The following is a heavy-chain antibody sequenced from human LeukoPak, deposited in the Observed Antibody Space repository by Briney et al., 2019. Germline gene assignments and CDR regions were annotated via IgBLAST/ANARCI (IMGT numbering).Heavy chain of an antibody. CDR3: ASHVTVLGTRGFDF. V-gene: IGHV4-4*02. Sequence: PSETLSLTCAVSGDSITSHSWWSWVRQPPGKGLEWIGEVHHGGASNYDPSLESRVTISVDKSKNRFSLNLRSVNAADTATYYCASHVTVLGTRGFDFWGRGTLVTVS. J-gene: IGHJ4*02. D-gene: IGHD6-19*01. CDR2: VHHGGAS. CDR1: GDSITSHSW.